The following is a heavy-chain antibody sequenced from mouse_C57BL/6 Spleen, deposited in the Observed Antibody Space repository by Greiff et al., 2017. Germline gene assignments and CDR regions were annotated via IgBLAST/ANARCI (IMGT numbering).Heavy chain of an antibody. V-gene: IGHV1-82*01. D-gene: IGHD2-4*01. CDR2: IYPGDGDT. J-gene: IGHJ2*01. Sequence: QVQLKESGPELVKPGASVKISCKASGYAFSSSWMNWVKQRPGKGLEWIGRIYPGDGDTNYNGKFKGKATLTADKSSSTAYMQLSSLTSEDSAVYFCAGDYDERGYFDYWGQGTTLTVSS. CDR1: GYAFSSSW. CDR3: AGDYDERGYFDY.